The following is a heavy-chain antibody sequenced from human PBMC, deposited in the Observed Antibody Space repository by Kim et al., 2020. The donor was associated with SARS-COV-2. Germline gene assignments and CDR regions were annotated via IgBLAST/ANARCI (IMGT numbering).Heavy chain of an antibody. D-gene: IGHD2-15*01. V-gene: IGHV1-2*04. CDR1: GYTFTGYY. CDR2: INPNSGGT. Sequence: ASVKVSCKASGYTFTGYYMHWVRQAPGQGLEWMGWINPNSGGTNYAQKFQGWVTMTRDTSISTAYMELSRLRSDDTAVYYCARDIGAGWSGFDPWGQGTLVTVSS. J-gene: IGHJ5*02. CDR3: ARDIGAGWSGFDP.